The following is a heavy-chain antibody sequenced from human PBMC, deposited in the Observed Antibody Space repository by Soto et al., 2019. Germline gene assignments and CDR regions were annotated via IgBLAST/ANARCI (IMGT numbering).Heavy chain of an antibody. CDR3: ARLTYYDILTGYWPVDV. J-gene: IGHJ6*02. V-gene: IGHV4-31*03. D-gene: IGHD3-9*01. CDR2: IYYSGST. CDR1: GGSISSGGYY. Sequence: SETLSLTCTVSGGSISSGGYYWSWIRQHPGKGLEWIGYIYYSGSTYYNPSLKSRVTISVDTSKNQFSLKLSSATAADTAVYYCARLTYYDILTGYWPVDVWGQGTTVTVSS.